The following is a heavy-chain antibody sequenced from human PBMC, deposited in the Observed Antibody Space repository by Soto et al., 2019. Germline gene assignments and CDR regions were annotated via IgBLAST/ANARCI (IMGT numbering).Heavy chain of an antibody. Sequence: QVQLVQSGAEEKKPGASVKVSCKASGYTFISYAMYWVRQAPGQRLEWMGWFNAGNGNTKYSQKFQGRVTITRDTSASTAYMELSSLRSEDTAVYYCARDFNYGSGDYWGQGTLVTVSS. J-gene: IGHJ4*02. D-gene: IGHD3-10*01. CDR2: FNAGNGNT. CDR3: ARDFNYGSGDY. CDR1: GYTFISYA. V-gene: IGHV1-3*05.